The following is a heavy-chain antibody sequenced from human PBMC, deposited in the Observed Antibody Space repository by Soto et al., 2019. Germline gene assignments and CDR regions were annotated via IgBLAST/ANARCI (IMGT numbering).Heavy chain of an antibody. CDR3: AKDISPYYYYYYMDV. CDR2: ISWNSGSI. Sequence: GGSMRLSCAASGFTFDDYAMHWVRQAPGKGLEWVSGISWNSGSIGYADSVKGRFTISRDNAKNSLYLQMNSLRAEDTAFYYCAKDISPYYYYYYMDVWGKGTTVTVSS. CDR1: GFTFDDYA. J-gene: IGHJ6*03. V-gene: IGHV3-9*01.